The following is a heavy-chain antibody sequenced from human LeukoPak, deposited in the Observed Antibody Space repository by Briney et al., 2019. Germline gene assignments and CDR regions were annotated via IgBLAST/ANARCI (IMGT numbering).Heavy chain of an antibody. CDR3: AKQLGYCSDGSCYFPY. V-gene: IGHV3-30-3*02. Sequence: GGSLRLSCAASGFTFSSYAIHWVRKAPGKGLEWVAVISYDGSNKYYADSVKGRFTISRDNSKSTLCLQMNSLRAEDTAVYYCAKQLGYCSDGSCYFPYWGQGTLVTVSS. J-gene: IGHJ4*02. D-gene: IGHD2-15*01. CDR2: ISYDGSNK. CDR1: GFTFSSYA.